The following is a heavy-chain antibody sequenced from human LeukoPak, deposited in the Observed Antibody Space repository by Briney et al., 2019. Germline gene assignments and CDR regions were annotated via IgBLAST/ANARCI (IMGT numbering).Heavy chain of an antibody. J-gene: IGHJ4*02. D-gene: IGHD1-1*01. V-gene: IGHV3-30*04. CDR2: IPYDGSNK. CDR1: GFTFSSYA. Sequence: PGRSLRLSCAASGFTFSSYAMHWVRQAPGKGLEWVAVIPYDGSNKYYADSVKGRFTISRDNSKNTLYLQMNSLRAEDTAVYYCARGRYNWNDAFDYWGQGTLVTVSS. CDR3: ARGRYNWNDAFDY.